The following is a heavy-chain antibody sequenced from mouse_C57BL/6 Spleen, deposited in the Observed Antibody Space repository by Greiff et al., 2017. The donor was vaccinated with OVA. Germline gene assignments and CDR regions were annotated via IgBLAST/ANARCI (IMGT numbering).Heavy chain of an antibody. D-gene: IGHD1-1*01. J-gene: IGHJ4*01. CDR2: FYPGSGSI. CDR3: SRHEERYYGSSFYYAMDY. Sequence: QVQLQQSGAELVKPGASVKLSCKASGYTFTEYTIHWVKQRSGQGLEWIGWFYPGSGSIKYNEKFKDKATLTADKSSSTVYMELSRVTSEDSAVYFCSRHEERYYGSSFYYAMDYWGQGTSVTVSS. CDR1: GYTFTEYT. V-gene: IGHV1-62-2*01.